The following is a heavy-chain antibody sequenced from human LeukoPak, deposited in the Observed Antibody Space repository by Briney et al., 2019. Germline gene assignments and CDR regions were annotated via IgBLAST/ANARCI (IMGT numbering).Heavy chain of an antibody. CDR1: GFTFSSYW. V-gene: IGHV3-74*01. CDR2: INSDGSST. CDR3: ARVGVAAMVTRPFDY. Sequence: GGSLRLSCAAPGFTFSSYWMHWVRQAPGKGLVWVSRINSDGSSTSYADSVKGRFTISRDNAKNTLYLQMNSLRAEDTAVYYCARVGVAAMVTRPFDYWGQGTLVTVSS. D-gene: IGHD5-18*01. J-gene: IGHJ4*02.